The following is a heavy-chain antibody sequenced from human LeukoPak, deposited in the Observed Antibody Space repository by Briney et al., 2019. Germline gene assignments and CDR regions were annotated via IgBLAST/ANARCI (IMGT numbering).Heavy chain of an antibody. CDR3: ARLPRYDILTGPHNWFDP. Sequence: SETLSLTCAVYGGSFSGYYWSWIRQPPGKGLEWIGEINHSGSTNYNPSLKSRVTISVDTSKNQFSLKLSSVTAADTAVYYCARLPRYDILTGPHNWFDPWGQGTLVTVSS. CDR1: GGSFSGYY. CDR2: INHSGST. D-gene: IGHD3-9*01. V-gene: IGHV4-34*01. J-gene: IGHJ5*02.